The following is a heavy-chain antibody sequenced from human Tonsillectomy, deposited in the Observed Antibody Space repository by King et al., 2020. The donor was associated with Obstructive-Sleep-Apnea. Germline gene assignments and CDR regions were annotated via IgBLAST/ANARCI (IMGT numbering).Heavy chain of an antibody. CDR2: ISGSGGST. Sequence: VQLVESGGGLVQPGGSLRLSCAASGFTFTSYAMSVVRQAPGKGLEWVSRISGSGGSTQYANSVKGRLTISRDNSKKTLYLQMNSLRVEDTAVYYCARRAPVEYYFDFWGQGTLVTVSS. D-gene: IGHD2-2*01. J-gene: IGHJ4*02. CDR3: ARRAPVEYYFDF. CDR1: GFTFTSYA. V-gene: IGHV3-23*04.